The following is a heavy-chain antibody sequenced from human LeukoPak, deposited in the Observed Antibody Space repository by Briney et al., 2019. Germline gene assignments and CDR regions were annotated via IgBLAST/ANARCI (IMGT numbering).Heavy chain of an antibody. CDR1: GYSFTSYW. CDR3: ASLNYYDSSGSYAFDI. CDR2: IYPGDSDT. Sequence: GESLKISCKGSGYSFTSYWIGWVRQMPGKGLEWMGIIYPGDSDTRYSPSFQGQVTISADKSISTAYLQWSSLKASDTAMYYCASLNYYDSSGSYAFDIWGQGTMVTVSS. D-gene: IGHD3-22*01. J-gene: IGHJ3*02. V-gene: IGHV5-51*01.